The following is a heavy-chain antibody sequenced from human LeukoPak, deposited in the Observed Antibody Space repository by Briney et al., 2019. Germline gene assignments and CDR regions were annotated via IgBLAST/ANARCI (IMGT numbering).Heavy chain of an antibody. D-gene: IGHD4-17*01. CDR3: ARLIEQYGDYRTLDY. V-gene: IGHV2-5*02. CDR2: IYWDDDK. J-gene: IGHJ4*02. CDR1: GFSLRTTGVG. Sequence: SGPTLVKPTPTLTLTCTFSGFSLRTTGVGVGWIRQPPGKALEWLALIYWDDDKRHSPSLRSRLTITKDTSKNQVVLTLTYMDPVDTATYYCARLIEQYGDYRTLDYWGQGTLVTVSS.